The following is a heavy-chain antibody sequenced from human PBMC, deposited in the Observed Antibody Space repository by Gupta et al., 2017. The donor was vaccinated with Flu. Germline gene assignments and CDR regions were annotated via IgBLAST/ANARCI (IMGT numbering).Heavy chain of an antibody. D-gene: IGHD2-15*01. CDR1: GFSLSNARMG. Sequence: QVTLKESGPVLVKPTETLTLTCTVSGFSLSNARMGVSWIRQPPGKALEWLAHISSNDEKSYSTSLKSRLTISKDTSKSQVVLTMTNMDPVDTATYYCARIQYCSGGSCYFAWFDPWGQGTLVTVSS. V-gene: IGHV2-26*01. J-gene: IGHJ5*02. CDR3: ARIQYCSGGSCYFAWFDP. CDR2: ISSNDEK.